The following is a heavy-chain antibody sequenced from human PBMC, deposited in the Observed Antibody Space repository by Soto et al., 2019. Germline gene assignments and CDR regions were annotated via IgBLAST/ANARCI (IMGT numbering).Heavy chain of an antibody. D-gene: IGHD2-2*01. CDR3: AKLVGRDGDYYGMDV. CDR2: ISYDGSNK. Sequence: QVQLVESGGGVVQPGRSLRLSCAASGFTFSSYGMYWVRQAPGKGLEWVAVISYDGSNKYYVDSVKGRFTISRDNSKNTLYRQMNSLRAEDTAVYYCAKLVGRDGDYYGMDVWGQGTTVTVSS. CDR1: GFTFSSYG. V-gene: IGHV3-30*18. J-gene: IGHJ6*02.